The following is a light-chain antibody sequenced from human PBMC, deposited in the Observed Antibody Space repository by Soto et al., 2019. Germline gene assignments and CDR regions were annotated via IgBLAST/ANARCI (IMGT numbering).Light chain of an antibody. CDR3: QQYDSSPYT. CDR2: DAS. Sequence: EIVLTQSPGTLSLSPGERATLSCRASQSVSSSYLAWYQQKAGQAPRLLIYDASSRATGIPDRFSGSGSGTDFTLTISRVEPEDFAVYYCQQYDSSPYTFGQGTKVDIK. V-gene: IGKV3-20*01. CDR1: QSVSSSY. J-gene: IGKJ2*01.